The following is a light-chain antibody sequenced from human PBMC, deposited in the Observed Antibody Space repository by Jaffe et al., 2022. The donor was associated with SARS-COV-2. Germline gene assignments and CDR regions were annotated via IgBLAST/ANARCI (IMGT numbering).Light chain of an antibody. Sequence: QSVMTQPPSASGTPGQRVTISCSGSSSNIGGNNVYWYQQVPGTAPKLLIYYSNQRPSGVPDRFSGSKSGTSASLAISGLQSEDEADYCCAAWDDSLNGVVFGGGTKLTVL. CDR3: AAWDDSLNGVV. J-gene: IGLJ2*01. CDR1: SSNIGGNN. V-gene: IGLV1-44*01. CDR2: YSN.